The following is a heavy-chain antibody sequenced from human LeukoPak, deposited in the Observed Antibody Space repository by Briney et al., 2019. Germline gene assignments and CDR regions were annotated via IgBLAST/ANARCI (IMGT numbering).Heavy chain of an antibody. CDR2: ISGSGGRQ. D-gene: IGHD1-26*01. J-gene: IGHJ5*02. CDR3: ARSSATGRTYNWFDP. V-gene: IGHV3-23*01. CDR1: RFTFSSYV. Sequence: PGGSLRGSSAAARFTFSSYVMSWVRQSPGKGREWASAISGSGGRQYYPDSVKGRFTISRDNSQNTLYLQMNRRRAEDTAVYYCARSSATGRTYNWFDPWGQGTLVTVS.